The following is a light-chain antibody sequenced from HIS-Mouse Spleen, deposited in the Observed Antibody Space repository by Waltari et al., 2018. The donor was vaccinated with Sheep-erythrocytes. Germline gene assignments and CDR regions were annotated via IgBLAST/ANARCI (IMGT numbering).Light chain of an antibody. CDR2: DVS. V-gene: IGLV2-11*01. Sequence: QSALTQPRSVSGSPGQSVTISCTGTSSDVGGYNYVSWYQQHPGKAPKLMIYDVSKRPSRFPDRFSGSKSGNTASLTISGLQAEDEADYYCCSYAGSYNYVFGTGTKVTVL. J-gene: IGLJ1*01. CDR1: SSDVGGYNY. CDR3: CSYAGSYNYV.